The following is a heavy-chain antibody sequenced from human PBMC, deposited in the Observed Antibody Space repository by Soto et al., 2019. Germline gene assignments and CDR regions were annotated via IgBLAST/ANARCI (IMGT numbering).Heavy chain of an antibody. V-gene: IGHV3-66*01. CDR3: ARGFGWVDV. J-gene: IGHJ6*02. CDR1: GFTASSNY. CDR2: IHSGGGT. D-gene: IGHD3-10*01. Sequence: EVQLVESGGGLVQPGGSLRLSCAASGFTASSNYMSWVRQAPGKGLEWVSFIHSGGGTYYADSVKGRFTISTDKSKNTRYLHMNSLRAEATAVYYWARGFGWVDVWGQGTTVTVSS.